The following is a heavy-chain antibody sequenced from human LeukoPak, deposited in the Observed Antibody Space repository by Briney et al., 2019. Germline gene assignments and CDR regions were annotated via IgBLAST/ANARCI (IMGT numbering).Heavy chain of an antibody. D-gene: IGHD4-17*01. CDR2: IIPILGIA. V-gene: IGHV1-69*04. CDR3: ARDCRAPTVTHRGNWFDP. J-gene: IGHJ5*02. CDR1: GGTFSSYA. Sequence: GASVKVSCKASGGTFSSYAISWVRQAPGQGLEWMGRIIPILGIANYAQKFQGRVTITADKSTSTAYMELSSLRSEDTAVYYCARDCRAPTVTHRGNWFDPRGQGTLVTVSS.